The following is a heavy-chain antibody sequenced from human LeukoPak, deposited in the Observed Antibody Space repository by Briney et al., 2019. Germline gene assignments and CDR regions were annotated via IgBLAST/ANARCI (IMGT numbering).Heavy chain of an antibody. D-gene: IGHD1-26*01. CDR1: GFTFSSYA. CDR2: ISSRGSSI. Sequence: GGSLRLSCAASGFTFSSYAMSRVRQAPGKGLEWVSYISSRGSSIYYADSVKGRFTISRDNARNSLYLQVNSLRAEDTAVYYCARDYGSGNYPDAFDIWGQGTMVTVSS. V-gene: IGHV3-48*04. CDR3: ARDYGSGNYPDAFDI. J-gene: IGHJ3*02.